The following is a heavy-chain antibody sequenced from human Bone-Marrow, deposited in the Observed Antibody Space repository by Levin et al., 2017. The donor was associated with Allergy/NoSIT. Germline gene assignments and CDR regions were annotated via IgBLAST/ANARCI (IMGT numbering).Heavy chain of an antibody. D-gene: IGHD2-8*01. V-gene: IGHV3-74*03. CDR3: VYSNVAFDM. CDR1: GFNFNRHW. Sequence: GGSLRLSCVGSGFNFNRHWMHWVRQSPGKAPVWVARLDGDGSGVEYADSLKGRFTISRDNAKNSVYLQMNRLRAEDTALYYCVYSNVAFDMWGRGTMVTVSS. CDR2: LDGDGSGV. J-gene: IGHJ3*02.